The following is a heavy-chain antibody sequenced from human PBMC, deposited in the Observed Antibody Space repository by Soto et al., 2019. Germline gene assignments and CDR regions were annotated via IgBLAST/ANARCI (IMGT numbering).Heavy chain of an antibody. CDR3: ARALAVAYSPPLL. V-gene: IGHV1-46*01. J-gene: IGHJ4*02. CDR2: IYPGGGRT. CDR1: GYTFTSYY. Sequence: ASVKVSCKASGYTFTSYYIHWVRQAPGQGLEWMGLIYPGGGRTSYAQKLQGRVTMTRDTSTSTVYMELTSLRSEDTAVYFCARALAVAYSPPLLWGQGTLVTVSS. D-gene: IGHD6-19*01.